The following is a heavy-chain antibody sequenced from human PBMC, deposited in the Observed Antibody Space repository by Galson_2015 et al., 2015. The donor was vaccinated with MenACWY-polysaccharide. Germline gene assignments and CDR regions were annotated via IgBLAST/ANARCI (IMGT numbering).Heavy chain of an antibody. V-gene: IGHV3-23*01. CDR2: ISGSGGST. D-gene: IGHD3-16*01. J-gene: IGHJ4*02. Sequence: CAASGFTFSSYATSWVRQAPGKGLEWVSSISGSGGSTHYADSVKGRFTISRDNSKNTLYLQMNNLRAEDTAVYYCARGGGRFPENYYFDYWGQGTLVTVSS. CDR3: ARGGGRFPENYYFDY. CDR1: GFTFSSYA.